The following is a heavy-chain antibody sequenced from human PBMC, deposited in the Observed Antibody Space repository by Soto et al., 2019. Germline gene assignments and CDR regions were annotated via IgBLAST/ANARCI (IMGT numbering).Heavy chain of an antibody. CDR3: ASSSPASSGYYGGALDY. Sequence: QVQLVESGGGVVQPGRSLRLSCSASGFTFSTYGMHWVRQAPGKGLEWVAVISNDGSKKYHGDSVKGRFTISRDNSKNTLYLEMRGLRAEDTAVSYCASSSPASSGYYGGALDYWGQGTMVTVSS. CDR2: ISNDGSKK. V-gene: IGHV3-30*03. J-gene: IGHJ4*02. D-gene: IGHD3-22*01. CDR1: GFTFSTYG.